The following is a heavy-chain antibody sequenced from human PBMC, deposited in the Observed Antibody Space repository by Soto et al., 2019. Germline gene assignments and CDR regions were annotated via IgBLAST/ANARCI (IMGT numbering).Heavy chain of an antibody. CDR2: ILPIFATA. CDR3: AGRCDSTTCLGHFDY. J-gene: IGHJ4*02. Sequence: VESGGEVKKPGSSVKVSCKASGGTFNNYVVNWVRQAPGQGLEWMGGILPIFATANYAQKFQGRVTITADKSTSTAYMELTSLRSEDTAVYYCAGRCDSTTCLGHFDYWGQGTLVTVAS. CDR1: GGTFNNYV. V-gene: IGHV1-69*06. D-gene: IGHD2-2*01.